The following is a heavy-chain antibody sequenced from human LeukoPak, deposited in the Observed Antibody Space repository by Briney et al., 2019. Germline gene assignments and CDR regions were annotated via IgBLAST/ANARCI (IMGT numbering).Heavy chain of an antibody. CDR2: IKGDASEK. V-gene: IGHV3-7*01. Sequence: GGSLRLSCAVSGFSINNYWMTWYRQAPGKGLECVAHIKGDASEKHYVDSVKSRFTISRDNAENSLYLQMNSLRAEDTAVYYCARQAGVTWGQGTLVTVSS. D-gene: IGHD6-19*01. J-gene: IGHJ5*02. CDR3: ARQAGVT. CDR1: GFSINNYW.